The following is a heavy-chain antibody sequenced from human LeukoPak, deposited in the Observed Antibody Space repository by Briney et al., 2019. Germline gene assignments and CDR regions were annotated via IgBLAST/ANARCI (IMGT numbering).Heavy chain of an antibody. CDR3: VAEDDYVWKSYRSLDI. Sequence: ASVKVSCKASGYTFTGYYMHWVRQAPGQGLEWMGWINPNSGGTNYAQKFQGRVTMTRDTSISTAYMELSRLRSEDTAVYYCVAEDDYVWKSYRSLDIWGQGTMVTVSS. CDR2: INPNSGGT. J-gene: IGHJ3*02. V-gene: IGHV1-2*02. D-gene: IGHD3-16*02. CDR1: GYTFTGYY.